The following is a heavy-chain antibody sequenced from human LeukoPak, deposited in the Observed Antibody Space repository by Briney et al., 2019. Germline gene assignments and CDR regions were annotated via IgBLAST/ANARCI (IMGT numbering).Heavy chain of an antibody. CDR3: ARDATVTTFGRVGVWFDP. CDR2: INHSGST. D-gene: IGHD4-17*01. J-gene: IGHJ5*02. Sequence: PSETLSLTCAVYGGSFSGYYWSWIRQPPGKGLEWIGEINHSGSTNYNPSLKSRVTISVDTSKNQFSLKLSSVTAADTAVYYCARDATVTTFGRVGVWFDPWGQGTLVTVSS. V-gene: IGHV4-34*01. CDR1: GGSFSGYY.